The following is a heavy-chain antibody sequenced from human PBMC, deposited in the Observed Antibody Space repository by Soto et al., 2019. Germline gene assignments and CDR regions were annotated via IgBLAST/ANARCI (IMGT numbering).Heavy chain of an antibody. CDR1: GFTFSSYG. CDR3: AKELLAISYFDY. Sequence: QVQLVESGGGVVQPGRSLRLSCAASGFTFSSYGMHWVRQAPGKGLEWVAVISYDGSNIYYADSVKGRFTISRDNSKNTLYLQMTSLRPEDTAVYYCAKELLAISYFDYWGQGTLVTVSS. D-gene: IGHD2-21*01. J-gene: IGHJ4*02. V-gene: IGHV3-30*18. CDR2: ISYDGSNI.